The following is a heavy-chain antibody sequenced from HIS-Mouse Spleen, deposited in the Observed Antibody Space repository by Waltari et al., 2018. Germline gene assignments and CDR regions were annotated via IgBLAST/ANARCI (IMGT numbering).Heavy chain of an antibody. J-gene: IGHJ2*01. CDR2: IYYSGSP. D-gene: IGHD6-13*01. V-gene: IGHV4-39*07. CDR3: AREIPYSSSWYDWYFDL. Sequence: QLQLQESGPGLVKPSETLSLTCTVSGGPISSSSYYWCWIRQPPGKGLEWIGSIYYSGSPYYNPSLKSRVTISVDTSKNQFSLKLSSVTAADTAVYYCAREIPYSSSWYDWYFDLWGRGTLVTVSS. CDR1: GGPISSSSYY.